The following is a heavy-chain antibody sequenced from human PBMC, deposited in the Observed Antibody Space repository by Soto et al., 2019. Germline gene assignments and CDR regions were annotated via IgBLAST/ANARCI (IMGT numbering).Heavy chain of an antibody. V-gene: IGHV3-33*06. D-gene: IGHD6-19*01. CDR2: IWYDGNSK. CDR3: AKGSLVAVAGTNY. J-gene: IGHJ4*02. CDR1: GFTFSSYG. Sequence: TGGSLRLSCAASGFTFSSYGMHWVRQAPGKGLEWMAVIWYDGNSKDYGDSVRGRFTVSRDNSKNTLYLQMNSLRAEDTAVYYCAKGSLVAVAGTNYWGQGTLVTVSS.